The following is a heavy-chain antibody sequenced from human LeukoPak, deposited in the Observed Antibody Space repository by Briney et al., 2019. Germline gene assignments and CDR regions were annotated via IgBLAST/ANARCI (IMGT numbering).Heavy chain of an antibody. D-gene: IGHD1-26*01. CDR1: GYTFSTYY. V-gene: IGHV1-46*01. CDR2: INPTGGTT. CDR3: SRDLGGSYNDY. J-gene: IGHJ4*02. Sequence: GASVKVSCKASGYTFSTYYMHWVRQAPGQGLEWVGVINPTGGTTIYAQKFQGRVTMTRDTSSSTVYMELSSLRIEDTAVYYCSRDLGGSYNDYWGQGTMVTVSS.